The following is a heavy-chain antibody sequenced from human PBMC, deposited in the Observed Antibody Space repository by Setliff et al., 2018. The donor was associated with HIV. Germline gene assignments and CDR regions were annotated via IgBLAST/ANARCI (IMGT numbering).Heavy chain of an antibody. CDR3: ARDLRNSNTLFGVLNFVFDL. V-gene: IGHV1-69*13. Sequence: SVKVSCKSSGGTFSNYAFSWVRQAPAQGLEWMGGVIPIFDKTTYAQKFQGRVTITADEATNTVFMELSNLRSDDTALYYCARDLRNSNTLFGVLNFVFDLWGQGTLVTVSS. D-gene: IGHD3-3*01. CDR1: GGTFSNYA. J-gene: IGHJ4*02. CDR2: VIPIFDKT.